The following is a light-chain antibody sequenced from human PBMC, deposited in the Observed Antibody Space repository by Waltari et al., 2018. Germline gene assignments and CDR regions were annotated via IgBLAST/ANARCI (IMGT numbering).Light chain of an antibody. J-gene: IGKJ4*01. CDR2: GAS. CDR1: QNIRSY. CDR3: QQGYTAPLT. Sequence: DIQLTQSPSSLSAPAGDSVTITCRASQNIRSYLNWYRQSPVKAPNLLIYGASSLQSGIPSRFSGSGYVTDFTLTISSLQPEDFTTYYGQQGYTAPLTFGGGTKLEIK. V-gene: IGKV1-39*01.